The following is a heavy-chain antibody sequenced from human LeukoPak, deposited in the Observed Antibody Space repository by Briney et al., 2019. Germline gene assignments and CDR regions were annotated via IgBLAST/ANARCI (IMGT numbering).Heavy chain of an antibody. J-gene: IGHJ4*02. Sequence: GGSLRLSCAASGFTSCSYAMHWVPQAPGKGLEGVAVISYDGSNKYYADSVKGRFTISRDNSNNTLYLQMNSLRAGDTAVYYCATSHDSAGNDWGQGTLVTVSS. CDR1: GFTSCSYA. CDR3: ATSHDSAGND. D-gene: IGHD2-15*01. CDR2: ISYDGSNK. V-gene: IGHV3-30*01.